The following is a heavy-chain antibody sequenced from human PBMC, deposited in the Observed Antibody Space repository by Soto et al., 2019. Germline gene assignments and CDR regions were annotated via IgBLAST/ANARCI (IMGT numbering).Heavy chain of an antibody. CDR2: ISDRGDTT. Sequence: GGSLRLSSAASGFTISGSAMYWVRHAPGKGLEWVSAISDRGDTTHYADSVKGRFTISRDTSKNTLYLQLNTLRADDTAIYYCAKDKPGTPSFDYWGQGTLVTVSS. CDR3: AKDKPGTPSFDY. J-gene: IGHJ4*02. V-gene: IGHV3-23*01. CDR1: GFTISGSA. D-gene: IGHD1-1*01.